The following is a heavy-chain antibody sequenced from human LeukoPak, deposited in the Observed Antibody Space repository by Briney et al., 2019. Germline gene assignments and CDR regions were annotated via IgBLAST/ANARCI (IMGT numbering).Heavy chain of an antibody. CDR1: GGSISSYY. D-gene: IGHD3-10*01. Sequence: SETLSLTCTVSGGSISSYYWSWIRQPPGKGLEWIGYIYYSGSTNYNPSLKSRVTISVDTSKNKFSLKLSSVTAADTAVYYCARVGRGSGSYYIEWYFDYWGQGTLVTVSS. V-gene: IGHV4-59*01. J-gene: IGHJ4*02. CDR2: IYYSGST. CDR3: ARVGRGSGSYYIEWYFDY.